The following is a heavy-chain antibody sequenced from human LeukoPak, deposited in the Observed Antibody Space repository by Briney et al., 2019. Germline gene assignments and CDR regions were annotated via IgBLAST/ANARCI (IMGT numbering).Heavy chain of an antibody. Sequence: GGSLRLSCAASGFTFSSYSMNWVRQAPGKGLEWVSYISSSSSTIYYADSVKGRFTISRDNAKNSLYLQMNSLRAEDTAVYYCARDFSCAGRLWYTRGDCYFSDVSLFDYWGQGTLVTVSS. V-gene: IGHV3-48*01. J-gene: IGHJ4*02. CDR3: ARDFSCAGRLWYTRGDCYFSDVSLFDY. CDR2: ISSSSSTI. D-gene: IGHD2-21*02. CDR1: GFTFSSYS.